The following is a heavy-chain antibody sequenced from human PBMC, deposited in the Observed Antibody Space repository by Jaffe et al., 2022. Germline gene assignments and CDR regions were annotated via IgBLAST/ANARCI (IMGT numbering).Heavy chain of an antibody. CDR2: IIPILGIA. CDR3: ARETFSGSYDWGFDY. CDR1: GGTFSSYT. V-gene: IGHV1-69*08. Sequence: QVQLVQSGAEVKKPGSSVKVSCKASGGTFSSYTISWVRQAPGQGLEWMGRIIPILGIANYAQKFQGRVTITADKSTSTAYMELSSLRSEDTAVYYCARETFSGSYDWGFDYWGQGTLVTVSS. D-gene: IGHD1-26*01. J-gene: IGHJ4*02.